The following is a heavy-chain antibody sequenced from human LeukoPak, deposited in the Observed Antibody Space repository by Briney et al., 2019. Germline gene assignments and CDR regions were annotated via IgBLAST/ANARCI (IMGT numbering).Heavy chain of an antibody. CDR1: GYSFTSYC. D-gene: IGHD1-26*01. J-gene: IGHJ3*01. V-gene: IGHV5-51*01. CDR2: IYPGDSGP. CDR3: GMSGDRVPLQDDVFDV. Sequence: NRGESLKISCKVSGYSFTSYCIGWVRQMPGKGLEWMGIIYPGDSGPTYSPSFQGQVTISADKSINTAYLQWSSLQASDTAMYYCGMSGDRVPLQDDVFDVWGQGTMVTVST.